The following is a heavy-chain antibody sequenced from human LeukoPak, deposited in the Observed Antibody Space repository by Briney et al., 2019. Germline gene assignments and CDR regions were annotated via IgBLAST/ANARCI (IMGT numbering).Heavy chain of an antibody. CDR1: GGTSSSYA. D-gene: IGHD3-22*01. Sequence: GASVKVSCKASGGTSSSYAISWLRQALGQGFEWLGGIIPIFGTANYAQKFQGRVTITADKSTSTAYMELSSLRSEDTAVYYCAREGHYYDSSGYYIPLGTFDYWGQGTLVTVSS. CDR2: IIPIFGTA. J-gene: IGHJ4*02. V-gene: IGHV1-69*06. CDR3: AREGHYYDSSGYYIPLGTFDY.